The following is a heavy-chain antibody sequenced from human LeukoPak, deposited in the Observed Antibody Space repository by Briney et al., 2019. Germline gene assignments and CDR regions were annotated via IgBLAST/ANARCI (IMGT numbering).Heavy chain of an antibody. CDR1: GYTFTGYY. CDR3: ARGGGSYSWDAFDI. Sequence: ASVTVSCKASGYTFTGYYIHWVRPAPGQGLAWMGWINPNNGGTNYAQKFQGRVTMTRDTSISTAYMELSRLRSDDTAVYYCARGGGSYSWDAFDIWGQGTMVTVSS. CDR2: INPNNGGT. D-gene: IGHD1-26*01. J-gene: IGHJ3*02. V-gene: IGHV1-2*02.